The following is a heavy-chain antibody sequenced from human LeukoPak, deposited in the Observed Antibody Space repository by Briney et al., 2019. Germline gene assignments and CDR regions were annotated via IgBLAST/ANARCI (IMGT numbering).Heavy chain of an antibody. Sequence: AGGSLRLSCAASGFTFNTYSMNWVRQAPGKGLVWVSRIENDGSGTMYADSVEGRFTISRDNAKNTLYLQLNSLRAEDTAVYYCASSSWYGDYWGQGTLVTVSS. J-gene: IGHJ4*02. CDR1: GFTFNTYS. CDR2: IENDGSGT. D-gene: IGHD6-13*01. V-gene: IGHV3-74*03. CDR3: ASSSWYGDY.